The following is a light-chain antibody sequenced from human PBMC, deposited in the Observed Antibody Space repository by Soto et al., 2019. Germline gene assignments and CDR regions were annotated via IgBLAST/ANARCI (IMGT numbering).Light chain of an antibody. CDR2: GAS. CDR1: QSVSSSY. Sequence: EIVLTQSPGTLSLSPGERATLSCRASQSVSSSYLAWYQQKPGQAPRLLIYGASSRATGIPDRFSGSGSGTEFTLTISRLEPEEFAVYYCQQYGSSRGFTFGPGTKVDIK. V-gene: IGKV3-20*01. J-gene: IGKJ3*01. CDR3: QQYGSSRGFT.